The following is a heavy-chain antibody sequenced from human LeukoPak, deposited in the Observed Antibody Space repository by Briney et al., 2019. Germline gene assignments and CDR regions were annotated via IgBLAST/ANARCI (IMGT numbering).Heavy chain of an antibody. D-gene: IGHD6-19*01. Sequence: SGPALVKPTQTLTLTCTFSGFSLSISGLCVTWIRQPPGKALEWLARIDWDDDKYYNTSLKTRLTISKDTPKNQVVLTMTNMDPVDTATYYCARVQAVTGPSYYYYYMDVWGKGTTVTISS. J-gene: IGHJ6*03. V-gene: IGHV2-70*11. CDR2: IDWDDDK. CDR1: GFSLSISGLC. CDR3: ARVQAVTGPSYYYYYMDV.